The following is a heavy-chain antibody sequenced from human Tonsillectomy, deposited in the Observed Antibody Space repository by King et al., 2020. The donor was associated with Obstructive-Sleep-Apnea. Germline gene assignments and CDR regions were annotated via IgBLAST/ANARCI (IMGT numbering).Heavy chain of an antibody. CDR3: ARDRHFSSCYYPADH. CDR1: GYSISSGYY. D-gene: IGHD3-22*01. Sequence: VQLQESGPGLVKPSETLSLTCTVSGYSISSGYYWGWIRQPPGKGLEWIGSIFHTGSTYYNPSLKSRVTISVDTSKNQFSLKLNSVTAADTAVYYCARDRHFSSCYYPADHCGQGTLVTVSS. CDR2: IFHTGST. V-gene: IGHV4-38-2*02. J-gene: IGHJ4*02.